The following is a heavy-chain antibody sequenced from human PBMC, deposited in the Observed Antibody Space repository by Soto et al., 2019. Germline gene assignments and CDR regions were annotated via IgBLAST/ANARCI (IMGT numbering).Heavy chain of an antibody. Sequence: QVQLVQSGAEVKKPGSSVKVSCKASGGTFSSYAISWVRQAPGQGLEWMGGIIPILGTANYAQKFQGRVTITADGATSTANREMSSLRSEDTAVSYCARAGRYYDSSGYYGRGAFEIWCQGTMVTVSS. V-gene: IGHV1-69*01. CDR3: ARAGRYYDSSGYYGRGAFEI. D-gene: IGHD3-22*01. CDR2: IIPILGTA. CDR1: GGTFSSYA. J-gene: IGHJ3*02.